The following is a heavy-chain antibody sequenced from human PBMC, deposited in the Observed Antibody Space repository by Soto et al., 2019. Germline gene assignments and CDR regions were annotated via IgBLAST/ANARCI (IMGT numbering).Heavy chain of an antibody. CDR3: AKSVYNWNDGFFDY. CDR1: GFTFSSYG. D-gene: IGHD1-1*01. V-gene: IGHV3-30*18. J-gene: IGHJ4*02. CDR2: ISYDGINK. Sequence: QVQLVESGGGVVQPGRSLRLSCAASGFTFSSYGMHWVRQAPGKGLEWVAVISYDGINKYYADSVKGRFTISRDNSXNTLYLQMNRLRAEDTAVYYCAKSVYNWNDGFFDYWGQGTLVTVYS.